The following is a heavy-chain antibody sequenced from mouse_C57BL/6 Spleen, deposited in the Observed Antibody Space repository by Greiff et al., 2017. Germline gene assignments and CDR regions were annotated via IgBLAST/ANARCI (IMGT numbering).Heavy chain of an antibody. V-gene: IGHV1-78*01. CDR2: IYPRDGST. D-gene: IGHD2-4*01. CDR1: GYTFTDHT. J-gene: IGHJ2*01. CDR3: ARIPYDYENYYFDY. Sequence: VKLMESDAELVKPGASVKISCKVSGYTFTDHTIHWMKQRPEQGLEWIGYIYPRDGSTKYNEKFKGKATLTADKSSSTAYMQLNSLTSEDSAVYFCARIPYDYENYYFDYWGQGTTLTVSS.